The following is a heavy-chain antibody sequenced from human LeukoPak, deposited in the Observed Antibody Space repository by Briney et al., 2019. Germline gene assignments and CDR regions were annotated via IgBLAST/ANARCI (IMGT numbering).Heavy chain of an antibody. V-gene: IGHV4-4*07. Sequence: PSETLSLTCTVSGGSISSYYWSWIRRPAGKGLEWIGRIYTSGSTNYNPSLKSRVTMSVDTSKNQFSLELSSVTAADTAVYYCARDRIITIFSLGYMDVWGKGTTVTISS. CDR1: GGSISSYY. CDR2: IYTSGST. D-gene: IGHD3-9*01. CDR3: ARDRIITIFSLGYMDV. J-gene: IGHJ6*03.